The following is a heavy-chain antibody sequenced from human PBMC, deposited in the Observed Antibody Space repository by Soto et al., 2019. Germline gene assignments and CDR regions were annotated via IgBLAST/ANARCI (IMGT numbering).Heavy chain of an antibody. J-gene: IGHJ2*01. Sequence: GGSLRLSCAASGFSFDNAWMNWVRQAPGKGLEWVGRIKNKADGATTDFAAPVKGRFSISRDDSKNTMDLQMSSLTTEDTAVYYCVTRDAYKPRRYLDLWG. D-gene: IGHD4-4*01. CDR2: IKNKADGATT. CDR1: GFSFDNAW. V-gene: IGHV3-15*01. CDR3: VTRDAYKPRRYLDL.